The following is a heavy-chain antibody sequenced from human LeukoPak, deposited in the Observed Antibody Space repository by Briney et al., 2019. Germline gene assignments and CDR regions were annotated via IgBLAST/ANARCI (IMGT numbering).Heavy chain of an antibody. D-gene: IGHD1-26*01. CDR1: GGSVNSGSYY. J-gene: IGHJ5*02. V-gene: IGHV4-61*03. CDR3: ARVKSLLGRGGWFDP. CDR2: VYYRGST. Sequence: SETLSLTCTVSGGSVNSGSYYWSWIRQPPGKGLEWIGYVYYRGSTDYNPSLKSRVTISVDTSKNHFSLKLNSVTAADTAVYYCARVKSLLGRGGWFDPWGQGTLVTVSS.